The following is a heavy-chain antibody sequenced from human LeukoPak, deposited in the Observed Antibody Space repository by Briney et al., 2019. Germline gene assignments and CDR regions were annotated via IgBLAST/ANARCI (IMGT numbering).Heavy chain of an antibody. CDR3: ARDLEQQLDAFDI. Sequence: PSQTLSLICTVSGGSISSGSYYWSWIRQPAGKGLEWIGRIYTSGSTNYNPSLKSRVTISVDTSKNQFSLKLSSVTAADTAVYYCARDLEQQLDAFDIWGQGTMVTVSS. CDR2: IYTSGST. V-gene: IGHV4-61*02. CDR1: GGSISSGSYY. D-gene: IGHD6-13*01. J-gene: IGHJ3*02.